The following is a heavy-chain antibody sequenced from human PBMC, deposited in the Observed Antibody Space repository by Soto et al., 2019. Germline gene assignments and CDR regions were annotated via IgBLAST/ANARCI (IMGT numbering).Heavy chain of an antibody. D-gene: IGHD6-13*01. CDR1: GGSISSADYY. CDR2: IYYSGIT. J-gene: IGHJ4*02. V-gene: IGHV4-30-4*02. Sequence: TSDTISLTCTVSGGSISSADYYGTWIRQPPGKVLEWIGYIYYSGITYYNPSLKSRVTISVDTSKNQFSLKLSSVTAADTAVYYCARGSPRGSSSWSNEDFRWDYFDYWGQGTLVTGSS. CDR3: ARGSPRGSSSWSNEDFRWDYFDY.